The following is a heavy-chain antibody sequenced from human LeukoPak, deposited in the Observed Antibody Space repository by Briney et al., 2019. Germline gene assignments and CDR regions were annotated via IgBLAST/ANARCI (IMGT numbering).Heavy chain of an antibody. CDR2: IKGKTDSGTT. J-gene: IGHJ4*02. D-gene: IGHD2-2*01. CDR1: GFTFSNAW. V-gene: IGHV3-15*01. CDR3: TTVYCSTTSCKPGTDY. Sequence: GGSLSLSCAASGFTFSNAWMSWVRQAPGKGLEWVGRIKGKTDSGTTDYAAPVKGRFTISRDDSKNTLYLQMDSLKTEDTAVYYCTTVYCSTTSCKPGTDYSGQGTLVTVSS.